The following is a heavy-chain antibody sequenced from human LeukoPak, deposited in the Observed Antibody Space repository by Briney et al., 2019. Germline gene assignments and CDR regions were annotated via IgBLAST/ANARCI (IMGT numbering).Heavy chain of an antibody. CDR3: ARHIVVQYYFDY. V-gene: IGHV4-4*09. CDR2: IYTSGST. CDR1: GGSISSYY. J-gene: IGHJ4*02. D-gene: IGHD2-15*01. Sequence: PSETLSLTCTVSGGSISSYYWSWIRQPPGQGLEWIGYIYTSGSTNYNPSLKSRVTISVDTSKNQFSLKLSSVTAADTAVYYCARHIVVQYYFDYWGQGTLVTVSS.